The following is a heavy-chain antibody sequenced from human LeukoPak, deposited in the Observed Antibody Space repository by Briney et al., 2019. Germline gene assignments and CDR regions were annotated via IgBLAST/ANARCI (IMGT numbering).Heavy chain of an antibody. CDR2: IYYSGST. D-gene: IGHD3-22*01. CDR1: GGSISSGSYY. Sequence: PSETLSLTCTVSGGSISSGSYYWSWIRQPPGKGLEWIGYIYYSGSTNYNPSLKSRVTISVDTSKNQFSLKLSSVTAADTAVYYCARDDSSGYYVNWGQGTLVTVSS. V-gene: IGHV4-61*01. J-gene: IGHJ4*02. CDR3: ARDDSSGYYVN.